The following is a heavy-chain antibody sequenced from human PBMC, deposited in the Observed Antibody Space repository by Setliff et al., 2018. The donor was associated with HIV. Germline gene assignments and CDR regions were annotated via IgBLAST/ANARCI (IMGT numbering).Heavy chain of an antibody. CDR3: ARVGSVIQVTLFGMDV. D-gene: IGHD5-18*01. Sequence: SETLSLTCSVSGGSISRVGYYWSWIRQHPGKGLEWIGHITYSGSTYYNPSLMSRVSISPDTSKSQFSLKLTSVTAADTAVYYCARVGSVIQVTLFGMDVWGQGTTGTVS. CDR1: GGSISRVGYY. J-gene: IGHJ6*02. V-gene: IGHV4-31*03. CDR2: ITYSGST.